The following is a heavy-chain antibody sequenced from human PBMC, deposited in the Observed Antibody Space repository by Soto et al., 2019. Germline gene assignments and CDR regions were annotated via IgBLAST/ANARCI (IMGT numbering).Heavy chain of an antibody. J-gene: IGHJ5*02. D-gene: IGHD1-26*01. CDR2: MNPNSGNT. CDR3: AKNTGPTINWFDP. Sequence: QVQLVQSGAEVKKPGASVKVSRKASGYTFTSYDINWVRQATGQGLEWMGWMNPNSGNTGYAQKFHGRVTMTRNTSISTAYMELSSLRSEDTAVDYCAKNTGPTINWFDPGGQGTQFTVSS. V-gene: IGHV1-8*01. CDR1: GYTFTSYD.